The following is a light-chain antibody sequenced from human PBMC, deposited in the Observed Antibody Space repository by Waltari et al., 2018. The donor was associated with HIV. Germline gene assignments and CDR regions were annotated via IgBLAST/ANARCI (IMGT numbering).Light chain of an antibody. CDR2: WAS. CDR3: QQYYSSPLT. Sequence: DIVMTQSPDSLAVSLGERATINCKSSQSVLFSSNNKNDLAWYQQKPGQPPKLLFYWASTREFGVPDRFSGSGSGTDFTLTIGSLQAEDVAVYFCQQYYSSPLTFGGGTKVEIK. J-gene: IGKJ4*01. CDR1: QSVLFSSNNKND. V-gene: IGKV4-1*01.